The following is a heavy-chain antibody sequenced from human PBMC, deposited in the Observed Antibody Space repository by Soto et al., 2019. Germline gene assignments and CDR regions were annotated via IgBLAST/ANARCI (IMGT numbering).Heavy chain of an antibody. Sequence: GGSLRLSCAASGFIFSDQYMDWVRQAPGKGLEWVGRTRNKANSYTTEYAASVKGRFTISRDDSKNSLYLQMNSLKTEDTAVYYCARDLGGAPYVDLWGRGTLVTVSS. J-gene: IGHJ2*01. CDR3: ARDLGGAPYVDL. D-gene: IGHD3-16*01. CDR1: GFIFSDQY. CDR2: TRNKANSYTT. V-gene: IGHV3-72*01.